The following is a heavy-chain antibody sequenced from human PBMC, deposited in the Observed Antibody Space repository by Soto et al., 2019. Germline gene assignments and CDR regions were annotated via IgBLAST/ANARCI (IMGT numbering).Heavy chain of an antibody. CDR2: VWSDGSTK. CDR1: GFTVSSHG. J-gene: IGHJ4*02. CDR3: ARDRSSYSDDY. V-gene: IGHV3-33*01. Sequence: PGGSLRLSCAASGFTVSSHGMHWVRQAPGKGLGWVAVVWSDGSTKHYADSVKGRFTISRDNSKNTLDLQMDSLRAEDTAVYYCARDRSSYSDDYWGLGTLVTVSS. D-gene: IGHD1-26*01.